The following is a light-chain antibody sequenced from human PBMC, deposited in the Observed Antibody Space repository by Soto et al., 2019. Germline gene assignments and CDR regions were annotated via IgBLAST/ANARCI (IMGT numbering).Light chain of an antibody. CDR1: SRDVGGYTF. J-gene: IGLJ2*01. CDR3: NSYTSTSNIVA. CDR2: EVS. V-gene: IGLV2-14*01. Sequence: QSALTPPASVSGSPGPSIAISCSGTSRDVGGYTFVSWYQQHPGKAPKLLIYEVSNRPSGVSNRFSGSKSGNTASLTISGLQAEDEADYFCNSYTSTSNIVAFGGGTKVTVL.